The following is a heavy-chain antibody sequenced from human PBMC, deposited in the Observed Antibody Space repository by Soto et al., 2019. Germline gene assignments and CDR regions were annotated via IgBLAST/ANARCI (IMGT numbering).Heavy chain of an antibody. CDR1: GGSISNPSYY. CDR2: IFYTGRT. V-gene: IGHV4-39*01. Sequence: SETLSLTCTVSGGSISNPSYYWGWVRQPPGKGLEWIGDIFYTGRTYYSPSLKSRVTISVDTSKEQFSLNLTSVTAADTAVYFCAGLTFRVVAASHTRSNSLDPSAPATLVTVSS. CDR3: AGLTFRVVAASHTRSNSLDP. J-gene: IGHJ5*02. D-gene: IGHD1-1*01.